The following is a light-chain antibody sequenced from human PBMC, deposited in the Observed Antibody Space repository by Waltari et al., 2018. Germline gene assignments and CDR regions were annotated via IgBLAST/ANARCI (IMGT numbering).Light chain of an antibody. CDR3: QQFNGYSQWT. Sequence: DIQMTQSPSTLSASVGDRVTIPCRASHSISDRLAWYQQKAGKAPKLLIYKASSLETGVPSRFSGSGSGTEFTLTISSLQPDDFATYYCQQFNGYSQWTFGQGTKVEIK. CDR2: KAS. CDR1: HSISDR. J-gene: IGKJ1*01. V-gene: IGKV1-5*03.